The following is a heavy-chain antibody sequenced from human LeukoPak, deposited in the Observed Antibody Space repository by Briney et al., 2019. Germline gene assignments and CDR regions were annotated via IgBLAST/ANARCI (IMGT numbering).Heavy chain of an antibody. CDR1: GFTFSNYG. Sequence: QSGGSLRLSCAASGFTFSNYGMTWIRQAPGKGLEWVSAISSSGGITYYADSVKGRFTISRDNSKNTLYLEMNSLRGEDTAVYYCERILDHYDFPNNWFDPWGQGTLVTVSS. J-gene: IGHJ5*02. D-gene: IGHD3/OR15-3a*01. V-gene: IGHV3-23*01. CDR3: ERILDHYDFPNNWFDP. CDR2: ISSSGGIT.